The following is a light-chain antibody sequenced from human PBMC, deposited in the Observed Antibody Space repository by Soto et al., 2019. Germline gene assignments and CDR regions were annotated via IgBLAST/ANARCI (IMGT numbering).Light chain of an antibody. J-gene: IGKJ1*01. CDR3: QQSFSTPRT. V-gene: IGKV1-39*01. CDR2: AAS. Sequence: DIQMTQSPSSLSASVGDRVTITCRASQSISRYLNWYQHKPGEAPKLLIHAASSSQSGVPSRFSGSGFGTDFTLTISSLLPEDFAAYYCQQSFSTPRTFGQGTKVEIK. CDR1: QSISRY.